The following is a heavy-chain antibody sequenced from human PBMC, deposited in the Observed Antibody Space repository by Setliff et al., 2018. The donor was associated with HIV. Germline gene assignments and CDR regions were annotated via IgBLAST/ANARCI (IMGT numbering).Heavy chain of an antibody. CDR2: IWNDGSNK. J-gene: IGHJ4*02. CDR1: GFTFSNYG. D-gene: IGHD3-10*01. CDR3: ARLLRGGGDYFDY. Sequence: GSLRLSCAASGFTFSNYGMHWVRQAPGKGLEWVAVIWNDGSNKYYTDSVKGRFTISRDNSKNTLFLQMNSLRAEDTAIYYCARLLRGGGDYFDYWGQGTLVTVSS. V-gene: IGHV3-33*08.